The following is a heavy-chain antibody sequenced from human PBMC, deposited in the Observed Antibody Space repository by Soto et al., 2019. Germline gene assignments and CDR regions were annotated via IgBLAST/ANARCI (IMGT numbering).Heavy chain of an antibody. V-gene: IGHV3-53*01. CDR2: IYSGGST. Sequence: GGSLRLSCAASGFTVNSNYMSCVRQAPGKGLEWVSVIYSGGSTYYADSVKGRFTISRDNSKNTLYLQMNSLRAEDTAVYYCARESVDYAVDYWGQGTLVTVSS. CDR3: ARESVDYAVDY. CDR1: GFTVNSNY. J-gene: IGHJ4*02. D-gene: IGHD4-17*01.